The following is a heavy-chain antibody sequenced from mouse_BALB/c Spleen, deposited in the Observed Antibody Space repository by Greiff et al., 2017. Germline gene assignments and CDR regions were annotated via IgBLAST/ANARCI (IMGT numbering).Heavy chain of an antibody. V-gene: IGHV2-6-5*01. D-gene: IGHD2-3*01. CDR2: IWGGGST. CDR1: GFSLTDYG. CDR3: AKLDGYYYYAMDY. Sequence: VQRVESGPGLVAPSQSLSITCTVSGFSLTDYGVSWIRQPPGKGLEWLGVIWGGGSTYYNSALKSRLSISKDNSKSQVFLKMNSLQTDDTAMYYCAKLDGYYYYAMDYWGQGTSVTVSS. J-gene: IGHJ4*01.